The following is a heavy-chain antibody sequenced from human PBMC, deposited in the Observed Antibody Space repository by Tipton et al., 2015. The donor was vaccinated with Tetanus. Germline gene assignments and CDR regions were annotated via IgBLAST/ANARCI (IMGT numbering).Heavy chain of an antibody. CDR1: GYTFTRYD. D-gene: IGHD2-15*01. J-gene: IGHJ4*02. V-gene: IGHV1-8*01. Sequence: QLVQSGAEVKKPGASVKVSCKASGYTFTRYDINWVRQATGQGLEWMGWMNPNSGNTGYAQRVQGRVTMTRNASISTAYMELSSLRSEDTAVYYCVRYCSGGSCRPAHTAMALWGQGTLAPVSS. CDR2: MNPNSGNT. CDR3: VRYCSGGSCRPAHTAMAL.